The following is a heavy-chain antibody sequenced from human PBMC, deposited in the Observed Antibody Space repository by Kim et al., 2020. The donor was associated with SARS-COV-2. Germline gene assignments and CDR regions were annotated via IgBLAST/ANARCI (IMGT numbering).Heavy chain of an antibody. J-gene: IGHJ4*02. CDR1: GYSFTSYW. CDR2: IYPGDSDT. D-gene: IGHD6-13*01. Sequence: GESLKISCKGSGYSFTSYWIGWVRQMPGKGLEWMGIIYPGDSDTRYSPSFQGQVTISADKSISTAYLQWSSLKASDTAMYYCARIESIAAAGGTFDYWGQGTLVTVSS. CDR3: ARIESIAAAGGTFDY. V-gene: IGHV5-51*01.